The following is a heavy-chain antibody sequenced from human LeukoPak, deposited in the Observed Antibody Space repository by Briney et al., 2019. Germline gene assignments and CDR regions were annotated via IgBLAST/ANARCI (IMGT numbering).Heavy chain of an antibody. CDR3: AKANSGSSRYYYYGMDV. CDR1: GFTFSTYG. V-gene: IGHV3-30*18. J-gene: IGHJ6*02. CDR2: ISYAGSNE. D-gene: IGHD3-22*01. Sequence: GGSLRLSCAASGFTFSTYGMYWVRQAPGKGLEWVAVISYAGSNEYYVDSVKGRFTVSRDNSKNTLYLQMNSLRAEDTAVYYCAKANSGSSRYYYYGMDVWGQGTTVTVSS.